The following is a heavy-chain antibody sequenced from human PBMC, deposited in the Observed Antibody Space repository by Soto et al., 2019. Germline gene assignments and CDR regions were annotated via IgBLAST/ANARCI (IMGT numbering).Heavy chain of an antibody. Sequence: SETLSLTSAVSGGSISSSNWWSWVRQPPGKGLEWIGEINHSGSTNYNPSLKSRVTISVDTSKNQFSLKLSSVTAADTAVYYCAREARITPYEYWGQGTLVTVSS. CDR3: AREARITPYEY. V-gene: IGHV4-4*02. CDR2: INHSGST. CDR1: GGSISSSNW. D-gene: IGHD1-20*01. J-gene: IGHJ4*02.